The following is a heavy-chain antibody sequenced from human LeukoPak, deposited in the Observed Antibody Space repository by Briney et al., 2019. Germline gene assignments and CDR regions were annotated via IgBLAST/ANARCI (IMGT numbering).Heavy chain of an antibody. CDR1: GFTFSDDY. V-gene: IGHV3-11*04. CDR3: ARWAGTGFDP. D-gene: IGHD1-1*01. Sequence: GGSLRLSRAASGFTFSDDYMSWIRQAPGKGLEWVSYISSSGRTIYFADSVKGRFTISRDNAKSSLYLQMNSLRAEDTAVYYCARWAGTGFDPWGQGTLVTVSS. J-gene: IGHJ5*02. CDR2: ISSSGRTI.